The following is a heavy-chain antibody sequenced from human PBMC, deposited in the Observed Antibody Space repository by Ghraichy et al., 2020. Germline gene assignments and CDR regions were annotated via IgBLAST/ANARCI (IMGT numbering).Heavy chain of an antibody. D-gene: IGHD1-26*01. CDR3: ARDQAGLLWELLRY. CDR1: GFTFSSYA. CDR2: ISYDGSNK. V-gene: IGHV3-30*01. J-gene: IGHJ4*02. Sequence: GGSLRLSCAASGFTFSSYAMHWVRQAPGKGLEWVAVISYDGSNKYYADSVKGRFTISRDNSKNTLYLQMNSLRAEDTAVYYCARDQAGLLWELLRYWGQGTLVTVSS.